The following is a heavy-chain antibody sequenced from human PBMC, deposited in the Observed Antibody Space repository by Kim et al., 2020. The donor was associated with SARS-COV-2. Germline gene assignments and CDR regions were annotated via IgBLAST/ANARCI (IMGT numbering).Heavy chain of an antibody. D-gene: IGHD3-16*01. J-gene: IGHJ4*02. V-gene: IGHV3-74*01. CDR2: TDGDGSFT. CDR1: GFTFRSHW. Sequence: GGSLRLSCAASGFTFRSHWMVWVRQTPGKGLMGVSRTDGDGSFTLYADSVEGRFTVSRDNAKNTLFLQMDSLRVEDTAVYFCARDTSWAIEFWGQGTLATVPS. CDR3: ARDTSWAIEF.